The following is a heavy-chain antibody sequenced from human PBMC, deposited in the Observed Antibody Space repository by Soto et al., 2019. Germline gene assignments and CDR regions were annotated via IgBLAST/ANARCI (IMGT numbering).Heavy chain of an antibody. V-gene: IGHV4-31*02. D-gene: IGHD3-3*01. CDR3: ARGALRFLEWLSAGFDP. J-gene: IGHJ5*02. CDR1: GGSISSGGYY. Sequence: SETLSLTCTVSGGSISSGGYYWSWIRQHPGKGLEWIGYTYYSGSTYYNPSLKSRVTISVDTSKNQFSLKLSSVTAADTAVYYCARGALRFLEWLSAGFDPWGQGTLVTVS. CDR2: TYYSGST.